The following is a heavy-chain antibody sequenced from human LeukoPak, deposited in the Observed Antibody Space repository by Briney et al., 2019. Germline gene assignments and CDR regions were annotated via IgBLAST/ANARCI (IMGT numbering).Heavy chain of an antibody. CDR3: ARGVSTDSGVVIIGMDV. CDR2: INPNSGGT. J-gene: IGHJ6*02. Sequence: ASVKVSCKASGYTFTGYYMHWVRQAPGQGLEWMGWINPNSGGTNYAQKFQGRVTMTRDTSISTAYMELSRLRSDDTAVYYCARGVSTDSGVVIIGMDVWGQGTTVTVSS. CDR1: GYTFTGYY. D-gene: IGHD3-3*01. V-gene: IGHV1-2*02.